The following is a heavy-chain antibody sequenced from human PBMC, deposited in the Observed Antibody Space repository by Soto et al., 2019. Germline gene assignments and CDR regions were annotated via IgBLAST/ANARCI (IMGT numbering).Heavy chain of an antibody. D-gene: IGHD4-17*01. V-gene: IGHV3-30*18. CDR1: GFTFSNYG. J-gene: IGHJ2*01. CDR2: ISYDEDNI. CDR3: AKSGTTATTFWYFDL. Sequence: QVQLVESGGGVVQPGQSLRLACVGSGFTFSNYGMHWVRQAPGEGLEWVAVISYDEDNIYYADSVKGRFTISRDNSKDTLYLQMNSLRPEDTAVYFCAKSGTTATTFWYFDLWGRGTLVTVSS.